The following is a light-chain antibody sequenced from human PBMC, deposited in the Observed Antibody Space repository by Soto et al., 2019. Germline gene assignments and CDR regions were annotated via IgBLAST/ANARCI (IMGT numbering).Light chain of an antibody. Sequence: QSVVTQPPSASGTPGQRVTISCSGSSSNIGSNTVNWYQQLPGTAPKLLIYSNNQRPSGVPDRFSGSKSGTSASLAISGLQSEDEDDYYCAAWDDSLNGVVFGGRTKLTVL. CDR3: AAWDDSLNGVV. J-gene: IGLJ2*01. V-gene: IGLV1-44*01. CDR1: SSNIGSNT. CDR2: SNN.